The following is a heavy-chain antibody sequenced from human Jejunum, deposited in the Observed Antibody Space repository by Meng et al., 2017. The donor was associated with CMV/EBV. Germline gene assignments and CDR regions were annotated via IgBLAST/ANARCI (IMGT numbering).Heavy chain of an antibody. CDR3: AKDKGCKDTTCQNWLDP. D-gene: IGHD2-15*01. CDR1: SISNHY. Sequence: SISNHYWTWIRQPTGKGLEWIGYIYYSGSTTYSPSLEDRVTISIDRSKNQFSLKLTSVTAADTAVYYCAKDKGCKDTTCQNWLDPWGQGTLVTVSS. V-gene: IGHV4-59*11. CDR2: IYYSGST. J-gene: IGHJ5*02.